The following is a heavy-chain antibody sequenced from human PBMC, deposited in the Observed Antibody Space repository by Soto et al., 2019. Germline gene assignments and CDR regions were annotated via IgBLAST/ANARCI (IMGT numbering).Heavy chain of an antibody. J-gene: IGHJ6*02. CDR1: GFTFSRHA. CDR2: ISYDGNSK. V-gene: IGHV3-30-3*01. D-gene: IGHD6-13*01. CDR3: ARDLSGSWSMYYSYYGIDV. Sequence: QVQLVESGGGVVQPGRSLRLSCAASGFTFSRHAVHWVRQAPGKGLEWVAVISYDGNSKYYADSVKGRFTISRDNSKNTLYLEMSSLRPEDTAVFYCARDLSGSWSMYYSYYGIDVWGQGTTVTVSS.